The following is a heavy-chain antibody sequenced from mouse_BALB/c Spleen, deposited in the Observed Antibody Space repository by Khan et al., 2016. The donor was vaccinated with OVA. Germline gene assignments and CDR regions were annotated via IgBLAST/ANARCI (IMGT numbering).Heavy chain of an antibody. V-gene: IGHV5-6-3*01. CDR3: ASMARTIN. J-gene: IGHJ2*01. Sequence: EVQLQESGGGLVQPGGSLKLSCAASGFTFSSYGMSWVRQTPDKRLELVATINSNGGSTYYPDSVKGRFTISRDNAKNTLYLQMSSLKSEDTAMYYYASMARTINWGQGTTLTVSS. D-gene: IGHD1-1*02. CDR1: GFTFSSYG. CDR2: INSNGGST.